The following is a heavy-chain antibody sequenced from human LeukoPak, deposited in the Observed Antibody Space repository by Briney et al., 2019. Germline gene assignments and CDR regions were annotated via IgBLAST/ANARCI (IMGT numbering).Heavy chain of an antibody. J-gene: IGHJ1*01. CDR1: GGTFSSYT. V-gene: IGHV1-69*04. CDR3: ARDRRGYDILTGYYGAEYFQH. D-gene: IGHD3-9*01. CDR2: IIPILGIA. Sequence: SVEVSCKASGGTFSSYTISWVRQAPGQGLEWMGRIIPILGIANYAQKFQGRVTITADKSTSTAYMELSSLRSEDTAVYYSARDRRGYDILTGYYGAEYFQHWGQGTLVTVSS.